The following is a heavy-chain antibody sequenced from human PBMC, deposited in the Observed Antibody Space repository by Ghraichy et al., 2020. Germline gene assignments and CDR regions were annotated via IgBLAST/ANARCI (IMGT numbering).Heavy chain of an antibody. D-gene: IGHD6-6*01. J-gene: IGHJ5*02. CDR3: AKDSARAARHWFDP. Sequence: GGSLRLSCAASGFTFDDYAMHWVRQASGKGLEWVSGISWNSGSIGYADSVKGRFTISRDNAKNSLYLQMNSLRAEDTALYYCAKDSARAARHWFDPWGQGTLVTVSS. V-gene: IGHV3-9*01. CDR1: GFTFDDYA. CDR2: ISWNSGSI.